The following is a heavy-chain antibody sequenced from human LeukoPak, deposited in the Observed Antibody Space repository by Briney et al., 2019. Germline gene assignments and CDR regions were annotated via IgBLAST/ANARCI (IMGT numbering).Heavy chain of an antibody. V-gene: IGHV4-4*07. D-gene: IGHD4-23*01. Sequence: PSETLSLTCTVSDGSISYYYWSWIRQPAGKGLEWIGRIYVGGSANYSPSLKSRVSMSLDKSKNQLSLKLISVSAADTAVYYCARWHMNSQDVWGRGTAVTVS. J-gene: IGHJ6*02. CDR1: DGSISYYY. CDR2: IYVGGSA. CDR3: ARWHMNSQDV.